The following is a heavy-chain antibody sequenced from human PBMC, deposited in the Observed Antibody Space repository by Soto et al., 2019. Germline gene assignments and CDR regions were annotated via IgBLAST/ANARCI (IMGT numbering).Heavy chain of an antibody. CDR2: ISPAGNSV. CDR1: GFTFSSYS. Sequence: EVQLVESGGGLAQPGGYLRLSCVASGFTFSSYSITWIRQAPGKGPEWVSWISPAGNSVDYTDSVKGRFTISRDNAENSLYLEMNSLRDEDTAVYYCVRDHLWAFDYWGQGTLVTVSS. CDR3: VRDHLWAFDY. D-gene: IGHD3-16*01. V-gene: IGHV3-48*02. J-gene: IGHJ4*02.